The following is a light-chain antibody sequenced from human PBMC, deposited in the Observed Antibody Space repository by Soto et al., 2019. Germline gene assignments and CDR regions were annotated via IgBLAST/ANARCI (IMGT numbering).Light chain of an antibody. CDR3: QQYSTYST. Sequence: QSPSTLSASVGDRVTITCRASQSISTWLAWYQQKPGKAPKLLIYGASSLESGVPSRFSGSGSGTEFTLTISSLQPDDFATYYCQQYSTYSTFGQGTKV. J-gene: IGKJ1*01. V-gene: IGKV1-5*01. CDR1: QSISTW. CDR2: GAS.